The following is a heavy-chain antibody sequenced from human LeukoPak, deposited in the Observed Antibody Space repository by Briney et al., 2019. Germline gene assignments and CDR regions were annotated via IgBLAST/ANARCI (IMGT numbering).Heavy chain of an antibody. CDR1: GFTLSIYA. D-gene: IGHD2-21*01. V-gene: IGHV3-30-3*01. J-gene: IGHJ4*02. Sequence: GGSPRLSCATSGFTLSIYAMHWVRQAPGRGLEWVATISHDGNRQYYADSVKGRLTVSRDNSKNTLYLQMNSLRAEDTAVYYCARSGIPIPLDYWGQGTLVTVSS. CDR3: ARSGIPIPLDY. CDR2: ISHDGNRQ.